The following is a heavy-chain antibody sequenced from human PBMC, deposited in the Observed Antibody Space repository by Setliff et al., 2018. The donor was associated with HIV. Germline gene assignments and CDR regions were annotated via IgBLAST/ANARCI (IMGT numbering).Heavy chain of an antibody. D-gene: IGHD2-8*01. Sequence: GGSLRLSCAVSGFSFSDYFMTWIRQAPGKGLEWVSYISGSGGVMAYADSVKGRFTISRDNAKNSMYLQMNSLRVEDTATYYCARSRPRSMDFYMDVWGKGTTVTV. CDR1: GFSFSDYF. V-gene: IGHV3-11*01. CDR2: ISGSGGVM. J-gene: IGHJ6*03. CDR3: ARSRPRSMDFYMDV.